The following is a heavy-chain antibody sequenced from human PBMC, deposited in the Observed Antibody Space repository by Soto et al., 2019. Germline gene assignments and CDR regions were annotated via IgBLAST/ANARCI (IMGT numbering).Heavy chain of an antibody. J-gene: IGHJ4*02. D-gene: IGHD4-17*01. CDR2: IYSSGST. CDR3: ARNIYGYFDY. CDR1: GGSITTGDYY. Sequence: SQTLSLTCTVSGGSITTGDYYWSLIRQPPGKGLEWIGCIYSSGSTYYNPSLKSRVTISADTSKNQFSLKLSSVTAADTAVYYCARNIYGYFDYWGQGTLVTVSS. V-gene: IGHV4-30-4*01.